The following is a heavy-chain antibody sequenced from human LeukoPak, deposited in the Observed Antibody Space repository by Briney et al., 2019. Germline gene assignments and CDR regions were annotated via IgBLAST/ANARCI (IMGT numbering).Heavy chain of an antibody. Sequence: SETLSLTCTVSGGSISSYYWSWIRQLPGKGLEWIGYIYYSGSTNYNPSLKSRVTISVDTSKNQFSLKLSSVTAADTAVYYCARDPEGWFDPWGQGTLVTVSS. J-gene: IGHJ5*02. CDR2: IYYSGST. V-gene: IGHV4-59*01. CDR1: GGSISSYY. CDR3: ARDPEGWFDP.